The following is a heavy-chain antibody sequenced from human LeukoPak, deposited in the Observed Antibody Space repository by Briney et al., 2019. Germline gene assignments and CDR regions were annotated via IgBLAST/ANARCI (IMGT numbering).Heavy chain of an antibody. Sequence: GGSLRLSCAASGFTFSSYSMNWVRQAPGKGLEWVSSISSSSSYIYYADSVKGRFTISRDNAKNSLYLQMNSLRAEDKAVYYCARDEGDYFDYWGQGTLVTVSS. V-gene: IGHV3-21*01. J-gene: IGHJ4*02. CDR3: ARDEGDYFDY. CDR1: GFTFSSYS. CDR2: ISSSSSYI.